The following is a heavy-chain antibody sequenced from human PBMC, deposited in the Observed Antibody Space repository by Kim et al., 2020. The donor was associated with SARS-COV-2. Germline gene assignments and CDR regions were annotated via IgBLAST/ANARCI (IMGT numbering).Heavy chain of an antibody. V-gene: IGHV3-23*01. CDR3: AKDIDRPNWNSPTFDY. J-gene: IGHJ4*02. Sequence: SVKGRFTISRDNSKNTLYLQMNSLRAEDTAVYYCAKDIDRPNWNSPTFDYWGQGTLVTVSS. D-gene: IGHD1-7*01.